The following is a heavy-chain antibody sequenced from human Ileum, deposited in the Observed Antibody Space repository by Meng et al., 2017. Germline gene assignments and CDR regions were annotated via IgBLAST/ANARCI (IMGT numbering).Heavy chain of an antibody. D-gene: IGHD3-10*01. J-gene: IGHJ4*01. CDR3: ARGGVGAATAGPIDY. Sequence: QVQLVESGGGVVQPGRSLRLACTASGFTFSHYSMHWVRQAPGKGLEWLSVIPYDGSNYYYADSVKGRFTISRDDSENTLFLQMDSLTTEDSGVYYCARGGVGAATAGPIDYWGQGILVTVSS. V-gene: IGHV3-30*04. CDR2: IPYDGSNY. CDR1: GFTFSHYS.